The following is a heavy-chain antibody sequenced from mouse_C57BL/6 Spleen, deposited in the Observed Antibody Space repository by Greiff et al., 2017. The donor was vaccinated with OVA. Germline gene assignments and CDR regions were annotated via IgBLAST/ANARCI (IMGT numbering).Heavy chain of an antibody. CDR2: ISYDGSN. CDR3: ARGGPYYYGSSWYFDV. D-gene: IGHD1-1*01. V-gene: IGHV3-6*01. CDR1: GYSITSGYY. J-gene: IGHJ1*03. Sequence: EVKLVESGPGLVKPSQSLSLTCSVTGYSITSGYYWNWIRQFPGNKLEWMGYISYDGSNNYNPSLKNRISITRDTSKNQFFLKLNSVTTEDTATYYCARGGPYYYGSSWYFDVWGTGTTVTVSS.